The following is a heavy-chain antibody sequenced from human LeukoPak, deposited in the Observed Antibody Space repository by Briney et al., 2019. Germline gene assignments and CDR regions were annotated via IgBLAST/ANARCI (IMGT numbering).Heavy chain of an antibody. Sequence: GATVKISCKASGYTFTDYYMHWVQQAPGKGLEWMGRVDPEDGETIYAEKFQGRVTITADTSTDTAYMELSSLRSEDTAVYYCASWELRGGAFDIWGQGTMVTVSS. J-gene: IGHJ3*02. CDR3: ASWELRGGAFDI. CDR2: VDPEDGET. V-gene: IGHV1-69-2*01. D-gene: IGHD1-26*01. CDR1: GYTFTDYY.